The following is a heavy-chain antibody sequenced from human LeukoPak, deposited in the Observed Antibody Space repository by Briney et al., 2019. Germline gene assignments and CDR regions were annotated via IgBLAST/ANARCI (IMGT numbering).Heavy chain of an antibody. D-gene: IGHD2-2*01. CDR2: IYTGGTT. CDR3: ARELYCSSTGCSSYYYYYAIDV. J-gene: IGHJ6*02. V-gene: IGHV4-4*07. Sequence: SETLSLTCTVSGGSISTYYWGWIRQPAGKGLEWIGRIYTGGTTNYSPSLKSRVTMSVDTSKNQFSLKLSSVTAADTAVYYCARELYCSSTGCSSYYYYYAIDVWGQGTTVTVSS. CDR1: GGSISTYY.